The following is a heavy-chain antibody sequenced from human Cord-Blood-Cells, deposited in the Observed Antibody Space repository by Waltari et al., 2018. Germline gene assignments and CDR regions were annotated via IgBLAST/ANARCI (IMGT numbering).Heavy chain of an antibody. V-gene: IGHV4-34*01. D-gene: IGHD5-18*01. CDR1: GGSFSGYY. CDR3: ARGVDTAMQNYYGMDV. CDR2: INHSGST. Sequence: QVQLQQWGAGLLKPSETLSLTCAVYGGSFSGYYWSWIRQPPGKGLEWIGEINHSGSTNYNPSLKSRVTISVDTSKNQFSLKLSSVTAADTAVYYCARGVDTAMQNYYGMDVWGQGTTVTVSS. J-gene: IGHJ6*02.